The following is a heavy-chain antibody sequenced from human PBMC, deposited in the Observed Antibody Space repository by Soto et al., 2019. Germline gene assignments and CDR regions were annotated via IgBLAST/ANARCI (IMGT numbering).Heavy chain of an antibody. Sequence: QVQLVQSGAEVKKPGSSVKVSCTASGDTFNFYTISWVRQAPGQGLEWMGRIIPMVDMSDYAQKFRGRVTIIADQSTSTAYMELRSLRSEDTAMYYCATNYGSGSTHFDYWGQGTMVTVSS. CDR3: ATNYGSGSTHFDY. D-gene: IGHD3-10*01. V-gene: IGHV1-69*02. CDR2: IIPMVDMS. J-gene: IGHJ4*02. CDR1: GDTFNFYT.